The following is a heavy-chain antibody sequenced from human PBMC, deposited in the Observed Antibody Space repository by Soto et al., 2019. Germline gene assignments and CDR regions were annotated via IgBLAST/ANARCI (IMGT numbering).Heavy chain of an antibody. J-gene: IGHJ3*02. CDR1: GVTFSSYA. V-gene: IGHV3-64*01. CDR3: ARALGYAFDI. Sequence: PGGSLRLSCAASGVTFSSYAMRWVRQAPGKGLEYVSAISSNGGSTYYANSVKGRFTISRDNSKNTLYLQMGSLRAEDMAVYYCARALGYAFDIWGQGTMVTV. CDR2: ISSNGGST. D-gene: IGHD7-27*01.